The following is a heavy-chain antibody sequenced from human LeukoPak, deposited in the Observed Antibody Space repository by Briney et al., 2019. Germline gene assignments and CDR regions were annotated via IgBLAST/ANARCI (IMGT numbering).Heavy chain of an antibody. J-gene: IGHJ5*02. D-gene: IGHD3-10*01. CDR1: GGTFSSYA. Sequence: SVKVSCKASGGTFSSYAISWVRQAPGQGLEWMGRIIPILGIANYAQKFQGRVTITADKSTSTAYMELSSLRSEDTAVYYCARDTYGFGELGGWFDPWGQGTLVTVSS. V-gene: IGHV1-69*04. CDR3: ARDTYGFGELGGWFDP. CDR2: IIPILGIA.